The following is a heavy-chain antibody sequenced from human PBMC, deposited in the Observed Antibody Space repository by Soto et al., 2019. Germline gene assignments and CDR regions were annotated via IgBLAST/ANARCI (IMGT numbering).Heavy chain of an antibody. CDR2: IYYTGST. Sequence: SETLSLTCTVSGGSISSGGYYWSWIRQHPGKGLEWIGYIYYTGSTNYNPSLKSRVTISVDTSENQFSLRLSSVTAADTAIYYCAGGRHWLDYWGQGTLVTVSS. D-gene: IGHD6-19*01. CDR3: AGGRHWLDY. V-gene: IGHV4-61*08. J-gene: IGHJ4*02. CDR1: GGSISSGGYY.